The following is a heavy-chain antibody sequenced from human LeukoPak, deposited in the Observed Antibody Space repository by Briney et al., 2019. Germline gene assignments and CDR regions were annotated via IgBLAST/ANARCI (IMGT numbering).Heavy chain of an antibody. D-gene: IGHD6-19*01. J-gene: IGHJ4*02. V-gene: IGHV3-74*01. CDR2: INSDGSSI. Sequence: PGGSLRLSCAASGFTFSSHWMHWVRQAPGKGLVWVSRINSDGSSISYADSVKGRFTISRDNAKNTLYLQMNSLRAEDTAVYYCASPGGVYSSGSFDCWGQGTLVTVSS. CDR3: ASPGGVYSSGSFDC. CDR1: GFTFSSHW.